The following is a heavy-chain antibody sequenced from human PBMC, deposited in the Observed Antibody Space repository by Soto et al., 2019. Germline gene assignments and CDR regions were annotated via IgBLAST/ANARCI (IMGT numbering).Heavy chain of an antibody. V-gene: IGHV4-39*01. D-gene: IGHD2-15*01. CDR3: ASTKDETLYFDY. CDR1: GDSISISSYY. J-gene: IGHJ4*02. Sequence: SETLSLTCSVSGDSISISSYYWGWVRQPPGKGLEWIGSIHYSGSTHYSPSLQSRVTISGDASKKQFSLKLGPVTAADTAMYYCASTKDETLYFDYWGQGNLVTVSS. CDR2: IHYSGST.